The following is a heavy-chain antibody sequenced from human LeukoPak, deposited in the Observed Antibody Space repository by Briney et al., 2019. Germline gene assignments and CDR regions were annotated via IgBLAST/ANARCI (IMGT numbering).Heavy chain of an antibody. Sequence: GGSLRLSCAASGFTFSRSWMHWVRQAPGKGLEWVACIKEDGSEKYYVDSVKGRFTISRDNAKNSLYLQMNSLRAEDTAMYYCASSGWYSTPNWFDPWGQGTLVIVSS. J-gene: IGHJ5*02. V-gene: IGHV3-7*01. D-gene: IGHD6-19*01. CDR2: IKEDGSEK. CDR3: ASSGWYSTPNWFDP. CDR1: GFTFSRSW.